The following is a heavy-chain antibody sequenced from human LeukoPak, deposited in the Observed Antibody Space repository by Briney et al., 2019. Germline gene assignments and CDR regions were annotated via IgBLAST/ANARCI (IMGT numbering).Heavy chain of an antibody. Sequence: GGSLRLSCAASGFTFSSYSMNWVRQAPGKGLEGVSSISSSSSYIYYADSVKGRFTISRDNAKNSLYLQMNSLRAEDTAVYYCARVRESSGWSFFDYWGQGTLVTVSS. V-gene: IGHV3-21*01. J-gene: IGHJ4*02. D-gene: IGHD6-19*01. CDR1: GFTFSSYS. CDR3: ARVRESSGWSFFDY. CDR2: ISSSSSYI.